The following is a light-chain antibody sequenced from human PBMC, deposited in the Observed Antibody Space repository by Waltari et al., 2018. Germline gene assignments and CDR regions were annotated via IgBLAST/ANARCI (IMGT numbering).Light chain of an antibody. V-gene: IGLV1-40*01. CDR1: DSNIGSTFD. Sequence: QSVLTQPPSVSGTPGQTVTLSCTGNDSNIGSTFDVPWYPQLPGAAPKLLIFGNPKPPSGVPDRFSGSKSGASASLAITGLQAEDEADYYCQSYDSRLVSWVFGGGTKLTLL. CDR3: QSYDSRLVSWV. J-gene: IGLJ3*02. CDR2: GNP.